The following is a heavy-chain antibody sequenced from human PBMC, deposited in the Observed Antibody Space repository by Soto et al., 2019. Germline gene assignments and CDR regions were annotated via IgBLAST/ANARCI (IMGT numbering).Heavy chain of an antibody. CDR2: ISSSSSYI. V-gene: IGHV3-21*01. CDR3: ARDYIEYSSSYYFDY. Sequence: PGXSLRLSCAASGFTLSSYSLNWFRQAPVKGLEWVSSISSSSSYIYYADSVKGRFTISRDNAKNSLYLQMNSLRAEDTAVYYCARDYIEYSSSYYFDYWGQGTLVTVSS. J-gene: IGHJ4*02. CDR1: GFTLSSYS. D-gene: IGHD6-6*01.